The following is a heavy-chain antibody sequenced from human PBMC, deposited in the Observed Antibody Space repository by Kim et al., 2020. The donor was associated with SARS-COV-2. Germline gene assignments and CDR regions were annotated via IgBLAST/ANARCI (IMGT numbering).Heavy chain of an antibody. Sequence: SVKVSCKASGGTFSSYTISWVRQAPGQGLEWMGRIIPILGIANYAQKFQGRVTITADKSTSTAYMELSSLRSEDTAVYYCARAFSTTVVYYYYGMDVWGQGTTVTVSS. CDR3: ARAFSTTVVYYYYGMDV. V-gene: IGHV1-69*02. CDR2: IIPILGIA. D-gene: IGHD4-17*01. J-gene: IGHJ6*02. CDR1: GGTFSSYT.